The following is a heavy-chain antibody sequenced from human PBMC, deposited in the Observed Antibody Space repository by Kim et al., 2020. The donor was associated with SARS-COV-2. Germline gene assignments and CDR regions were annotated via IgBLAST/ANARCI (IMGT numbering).Heavy chain of an antibody. D-gene: IGHD5-12*01. CDR1: GGSISSSSYY. J-gene: IGHJ4*02. CDR3: ASHFRRWLKLDPYYFDY. CDR2: IYYRGST. Sequence: SETLSLTCTVSGGSISSSSYYWGWIRQPPGKGLEWIGSIYYRGSTYYNPSLKSRVTIAVDTSKNLFSLKLSSVTAADTAVYYCASHFRRWLKLDPYYFDYWGQGTLVTVSS. V-gene: IGHV4-39*01.